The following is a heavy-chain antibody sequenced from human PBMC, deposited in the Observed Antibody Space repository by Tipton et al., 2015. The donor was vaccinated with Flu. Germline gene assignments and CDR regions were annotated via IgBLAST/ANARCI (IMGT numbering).Heavy chain of an antibody. CDR2: VARSTYNT. Sequence: SLRLSCAASGFTFTTYGMSWVRQAPGKGLEWVSGVARSTYNTYYADSVKGRFTISRDNSKNTLYLQMNSLRPEDTAVYYCAKDGGLRFLEWLDFRGQGTLVTVSS. CDR3: AKDGGLRFLEWLDF. V-gene: IGHV3-23*01. CDR1: GFTFTTYG. D-gene: IGHD3-3*01. J-gene: IGHJ4*02.